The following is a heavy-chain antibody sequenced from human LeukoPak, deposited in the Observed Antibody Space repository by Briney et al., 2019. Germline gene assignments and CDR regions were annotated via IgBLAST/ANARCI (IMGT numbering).Heavy chain of an antibody. Sequence: GGSLRLSCTISGFIFGDYGFNWVRQAPGKGLEWVGFIRRKAYDWTPQYAASVQGRFTISRDDSKSVAYLQMNTLKTEDTGIYYCTRAGGYDNYLDYWGQGTLVTVSS. CDR2: IRRKAYDWTP. V-gene: IGHV3-49*04. CDR3: TRAGGYDNYLDY. D-gene: IGHD5-12*01. J-gene: IGHJ4*02. CDR1: GFIFGDYG.